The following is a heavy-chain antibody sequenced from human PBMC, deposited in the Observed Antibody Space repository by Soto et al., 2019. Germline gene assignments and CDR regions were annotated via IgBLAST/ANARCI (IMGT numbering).Heavy chain of an antibody. D-gene: IGHD5-12*01. CDR1: GFTFSSYW. Sequence: EVQLVESGGGLVQPGGSLRLSCAASGFTFSSYWMHWVRQAPGKGLVWVSRINSDGSSTSYADSVKGRFTISRDNAKNTLYLQMNSLRADDTAVYYCARYSGWSEYSGYDATDYWGQGTLVTVSS. CDR2: INSDGSST. CDR3: ARYSGWSEYSGYDATDY. V-gene: IGHV3-74*01. J-gene: IGHJ4*02.